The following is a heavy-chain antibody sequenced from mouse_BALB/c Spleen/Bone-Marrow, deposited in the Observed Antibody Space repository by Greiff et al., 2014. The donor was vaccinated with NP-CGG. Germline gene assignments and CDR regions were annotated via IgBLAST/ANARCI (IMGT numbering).Heavy chain of an antibody. V-gene: IGHV1S137*01. CDR2: ISTYYGDA. CDR1: GYTFTDYA. J-gene: IGHJ2*01. CDR3: ARDLDY. Sequence: QVQLKESGAEPVRPGVSVKISCKGSGYTFTDYAVHWVKQSHAKSLEWIGVISTYYGDATYNQKFKGKATMTVDKSSSTAYMELARLTSEDSAIYYCARDLDYWGQGTTLTVSS.